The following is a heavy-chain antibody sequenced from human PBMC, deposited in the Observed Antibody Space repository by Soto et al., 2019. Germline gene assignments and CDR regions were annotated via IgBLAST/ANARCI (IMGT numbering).Heavy chain of an antibody. Sequence: SETLSLTCTVSGGSISSGGYYWSWIRQHPGKGLEWIGYIYYSGSTYYNPSLKSRVTISVDTSKNQFSLKLSSVTAADTAVYYRARDPPAWTTNGMDVWGQGTTVTVSS. V-gene: IGHV4-31*03. CDR2: IYYSGST. CDR1: GGSISSGGYY. D-gene: IGHD4-17*01. J-gene: IGHJ6*02. CDR3: ARDPPAWTTNGMDV.